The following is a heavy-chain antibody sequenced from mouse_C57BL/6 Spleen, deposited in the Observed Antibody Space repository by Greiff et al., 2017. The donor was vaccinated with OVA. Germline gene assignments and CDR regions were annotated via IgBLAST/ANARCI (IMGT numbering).Heavy chain of an antibody. J-gene: IGHJ4*01. CDR1: GYTFTDYY. CDR2: INPYNGGT. Sequence: VQLQQSGPVLVKPGASVKMSCKASGYTFTDYYMNWVKQSHGKSLEWIGVINPYNGGTSYNQKFKGKATLTVDKSSSTAYMELNSLTSEDSAVYYCARLGYYYAMDYWGQGTSVTVSS. CDR3: ARLGYYYAMDY. D-gene: IGHD4-1*01. V-gene: IGHV1-19*01.